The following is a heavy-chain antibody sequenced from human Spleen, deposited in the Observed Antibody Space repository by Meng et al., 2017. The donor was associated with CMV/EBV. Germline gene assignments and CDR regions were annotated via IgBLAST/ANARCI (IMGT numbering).Heavy chain of an antibody. CDR1: GFTFNNYA. Sequence: GESMKISCAASGFTFNNYAMSWVRQAAGKGLEWVSAISTSGRSTYYADSLKVRFTISRDNSKNTVYRQMNSLRGENTAVYFCARKYDFCSGWYFDYWGQGTLVTVSS. J-gene: IGHJ4*02. CDR3: ARKYDFCSGWYFDY. CDR2: ISTSGRST. V-gene: IGHV3-23*01. D-gene: IGHD3-3*01.